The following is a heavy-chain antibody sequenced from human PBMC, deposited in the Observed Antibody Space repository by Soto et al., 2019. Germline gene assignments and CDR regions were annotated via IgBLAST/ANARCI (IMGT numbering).Heavy chain of an antibody. J-gene: IGHJ6*02. V-gene: IGHV1-69*01. D-gene: IGHD3-3*01. Sequence: QVQLVQSGAEVKKPGSSVKVSCKASGGTFSSYAISWVRQAPGQGLEWMGGIIPIFGTANYAQKFQGRVTITADESTSTAYMELSSLRSEDTAVYYCARATYYDFWSGLRPYYYYGMDVWGQGTTVTVSS. CDR2: IIPIFGTA. CDR3: ARATYYDFWSGLRPYYYYGMDV. CDR1: GGTFSSYA.